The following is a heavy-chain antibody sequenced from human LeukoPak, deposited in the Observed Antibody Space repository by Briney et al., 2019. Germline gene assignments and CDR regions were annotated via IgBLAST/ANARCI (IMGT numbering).Heavy chain of an antibody. CDR3: AKDRGYCSSTSCPSYFDY. V-gene: IGHV3-30-3*01. CDR1: GFTFSSYA. CDR2: ISYDGSNQ. D-gene: IGHD2-2*01. J-gene: IGHJ4*02. Sequence: PGGSLRLSCAASGFTFSSYAMHWVRQAPDKGLEWVAVISYDGSNQYYADSVRGRFTVSRDNSKNTLYLQMNSLRAEDTAVYYCAKDRGYCSSTSCPSYFDYWGQGTLVTVSS.